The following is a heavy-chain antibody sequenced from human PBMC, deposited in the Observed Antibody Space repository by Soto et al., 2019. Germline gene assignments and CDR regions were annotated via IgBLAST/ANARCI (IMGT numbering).Heavy chain of an antibody. Sequence: GGSLRLSCAASGFTVSSNYMSWVRQAPGKGLEWVSVIYSGGSTYYADSVKGRFTISRDNSKNTLYLQMNSLRAEDTAVYYCARGPTHCSSTSCYSVDYWGQGTLVTVSS. CDR3: ARGPTHCSSTSCYSVDY. D-gene: IGHD2-2*01. CDR2: IYSGGST. J-gene: IGHJ4*02. V-gene: IGHV3-66*01. CDR1: GFTVSSNY.